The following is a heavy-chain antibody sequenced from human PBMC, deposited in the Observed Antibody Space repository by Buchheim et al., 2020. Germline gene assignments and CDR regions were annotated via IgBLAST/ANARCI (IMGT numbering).Heavy chain of an antibody. CDR2: IYYSGST. CDR1: GGSISSYY. D-gene: IGHD2-15*01. CDR3: ARLYCSGGSCEFDY. J-gene: IGHJ4*02. V-gene: IGHV4-59*01. Sequence: QVQLQESGPGLVKPSETLSLTCTVSGGSISSYYWSWIRQPPGKGLEWIGYIYYSGSTNYNPSLKSRVTISVDTSKNQFSLKLSSVTAADTAVYYCARLYCSGGSCEFDYWGQGTL.